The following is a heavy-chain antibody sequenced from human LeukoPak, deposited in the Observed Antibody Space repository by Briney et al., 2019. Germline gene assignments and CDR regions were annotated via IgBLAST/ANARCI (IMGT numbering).Heavy chain of an antibody. Sequence: ASVKVSCKAAGSAFSSYAFSWVRQAPGQGLEWMGGLIPMFRTPNYAQKFLGRVTITTDESTSTAYMELTSLGADDTAVYYCARDSTGTTWQLDYWGQGTLVTVSS. CDR3: ARDSTGTTWQLDY. D-gene: IGHD1-1*01. CDR2: LIPMFRTP. CDR1: GSAFSSYA. V-gene: IGHV1-69*05. J-gene: IGHJ4*02.